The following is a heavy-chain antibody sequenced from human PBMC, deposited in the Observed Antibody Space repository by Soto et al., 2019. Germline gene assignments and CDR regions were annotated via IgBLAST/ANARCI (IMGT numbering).Heavy chain of an antibody. CDR3: AKDLWAEMATIQGY. J-gene: IGHJ4*02. D-gene: IGHD5-12*01. V-gene: IGHV3-23*01. CDR2: ISGSGGST. CDR1: GFTFSSYA. Sequence: GGSLLSCAASGFTFSSYAMSWVRQAPGKGLEWVSAISGSGGSTYYADSVKGRFTISRDNSKNTLYLQMNSLRAEDTAVYYCAKDLWAEMATIQGYWGQGTLVTVSS.